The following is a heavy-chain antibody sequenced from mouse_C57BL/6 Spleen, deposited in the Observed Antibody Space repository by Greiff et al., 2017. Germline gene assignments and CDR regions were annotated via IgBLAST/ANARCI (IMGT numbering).Heavy chain of an antibody. CDR2: ISNLAYSI. V-gene: IGHV5-15*04. CDR1: GFTFSDYG. J-gene: IGHJ4*01. CDR3: ARQRVDGNPHYYAMDY. D-gene: IGHD2-1*01. Sequence: EVMLVESGGGLVQPGGSLKLSCAASGFTFSDYGMAWVRQAPRKGPEWVAFISNLAYSIYYADTVTGRFTITRENAKNTLYLEMSSLRSEDTAMYYCARQRVDGNPHYYAMDYWGQGTSVTVSS.